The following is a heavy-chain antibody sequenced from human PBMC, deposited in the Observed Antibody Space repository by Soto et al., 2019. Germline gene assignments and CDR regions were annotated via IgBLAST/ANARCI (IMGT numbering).Heavy chain of an antibody. CDR2: INPSGGST. V-gene: IGHV1-46*01. CDR1: GYTFTSYG. CDR3: ARGEGSGWYLDY. Sequence: ASVKVSCKASGYTFTSYGITWVRQAPGQGLEWMGIINPSGGSTSYAQKFQGRVTMTRDTSTSTVYMELSSLRSEDTAVYYCARGEGSGWYLDYWGQGTLVTVSS. D-gene: IGHD6-19*01. J-gene: IGHJ4*02.